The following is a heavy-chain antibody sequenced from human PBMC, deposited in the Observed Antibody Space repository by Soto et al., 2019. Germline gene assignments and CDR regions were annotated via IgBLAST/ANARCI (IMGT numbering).Heavy chain of an antibody. D-gene: IGHD2-15*01. CDR1: GGSISTVGNY. CDR2: IYHTGST. V-gene: IGHV4-31*03. J-gene: IGHJ5*02. Sequence: SETLSLTCSVSGGSISTVGNYWTWFRLPPWKGLEWIGSIYHTGSTFYSKSLRSRLTMSVDTSKNQFSLKLSSVTAADTAVYYCARGVCSWCSGFSNWFDPWGQETLVTVSS. CDR3: ARGVCSWCSGFSNWFDP.